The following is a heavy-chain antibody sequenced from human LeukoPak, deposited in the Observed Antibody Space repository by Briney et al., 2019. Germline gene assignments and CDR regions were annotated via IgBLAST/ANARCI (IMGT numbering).Heavy chain of an antibody. Sequence: GGSLRLSCAASGFTFSNNYMSWVRQAPGKGLEWVAVIWYDGSNKYYADSVKGRFTISRDNSKDTLYLQMNSLRAEDTAVYYCARDRAGSRNNWFDPWGQGTLVTVSS. V-gene: IGHV3-33*08. D-gene: IGHD2-2*01. CDR3: ARDRAGSRNNWFDP. CDR2: IWYDGSNK. J-gene: IGHJ5*02. CDR1: GFTFSNNY.